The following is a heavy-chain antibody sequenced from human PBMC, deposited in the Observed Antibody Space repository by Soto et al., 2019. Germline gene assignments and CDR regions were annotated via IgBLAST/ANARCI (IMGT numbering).Heavy chain of an antibody. CDR2: IIPIFGTA. CDR3: AGGEDSSGPYTPLYYFDY. Sequence: QVQLVQSGAEVKKPGSSVKVSCKASGGTFSSYAISWVRQAPGQGLEWMGGIIPIFGTANYAQKFQGRVTITADKSTSTAYMELSSMRSEDTAVYYCAGGEDSSGPYTPLYYFDYWGQGTLVTVSS. J-gene: IGHJ4*02. D-gene: IGHD3-22*01. CDR1: GGTFSSYA. V-gene: IGHV1-69*06.